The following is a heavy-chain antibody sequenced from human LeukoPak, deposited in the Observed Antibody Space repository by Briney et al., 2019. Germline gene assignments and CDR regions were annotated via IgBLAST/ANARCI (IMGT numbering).Heavy chain of an antibody. D-gene: IGHD3-22*01. CDR3: ATRGGNYYDSSGYFDY. J-gene: IGHJ4*02. CDR1: GFTFSSYS. CDR2: INHRGST. V-gene: IGHV4-34*08. Sequence: GSLRLSCAASGFTFSSYSMNWVRQPPRKGLEWIGEINHRGSTNYNPSLKSRVTISVDTSKNQFSLELNSVTAADTAVYYCATRGGNYYDSSGYFDYWARGTLVTVSS.